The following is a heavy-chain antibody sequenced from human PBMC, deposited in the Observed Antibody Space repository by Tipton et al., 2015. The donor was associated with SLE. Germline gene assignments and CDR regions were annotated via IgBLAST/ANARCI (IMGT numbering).Heavy chain of an antibody. CDR3: ARSRRVRYYGSGSYTNNNYFDP. D-gene: IGHD3-10*01. V-gene: IGHV4-39*07. CDR1: GGSLSSGNYY. CDR2: IFYSGNT. Sequence: TLSLTCTVSGGSLSSGNYYWGWIRQPPGKGLEWIGSIFYSGNTYYNPSLKSRVTISVDTSKNQLSVKLTSATAADTAVYYCARSRRVRYYGSGSYTNNNYFDPWGQGTLVTVSS. J-gene: IGHJ5*02.